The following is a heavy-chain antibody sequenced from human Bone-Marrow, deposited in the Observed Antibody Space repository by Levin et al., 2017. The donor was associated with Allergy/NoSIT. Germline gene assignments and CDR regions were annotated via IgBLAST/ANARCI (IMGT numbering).Heavy chain of an antibody. D-gene: IGHD3-10*01. V-gene: IGHV4-31*02. J-gene: IGHJ4*02. CDR1: GESVSSSGFY. CDR3: ARESVYYGSGSWIDC. Sequence: SETLSLTCTVSGESVSSSGFYWTWIRQYPGTGLEWIGHIYYPGNTSYNPSLKSRVSISEDRSKNQFSLKLDSVTAADTAMYYCARESVYYGSGSWIDCWGQGTLVTVSS. CDR2: IYYPGNT.